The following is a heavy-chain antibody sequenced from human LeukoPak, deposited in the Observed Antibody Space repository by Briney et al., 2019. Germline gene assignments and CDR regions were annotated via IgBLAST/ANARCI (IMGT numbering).Heavy chain of an antibody. CDR2: ISGTGGNT. J-gene: IGHJ6*02. D-gene: IGHD2-2*01. CDR3: AKSRGSSTSAYATDV. V-gene: IGHV3-23*01. CDR1: GFTFSSYA. Sequence: GGSLRLSCAASGFTFSSYAMSWVRQAPGKGLEWVSGISGTGGNTYYADSVKGRFTISRDNSKNTLYLQMNTLRAEDTAIYYCAKSRGSSTSAYATDVWGQGTTVTVSS.